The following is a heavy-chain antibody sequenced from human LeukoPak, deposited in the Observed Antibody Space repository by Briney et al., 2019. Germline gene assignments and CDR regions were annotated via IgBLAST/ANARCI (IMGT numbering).Heavy chain of an antibody. Sequence: SETLSLTCTVSGASVSIGRFYWTWIRQPPGNGLESIGYIYDTCSTNYNSSLNRRSTISVDTSKNHCSLKPSPITAPHTAVVYCATPEVTPGTDSSFHHWGQGKLVSVSS. D-gene: IGHD3/OR15-3a*01. CDR1: GASVSIGRFY. CDR2: IYDTCST. J-gene: IGHJ1*01. V-gene: IGHV4-61*03. CDR3: ATPEVTPGTDSSFHH.